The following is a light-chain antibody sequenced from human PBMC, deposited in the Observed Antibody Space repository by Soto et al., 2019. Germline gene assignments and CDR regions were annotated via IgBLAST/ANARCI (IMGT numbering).Light chain of an antibody. CDR1: QSLLHTDGKTY. J-gene: IGKJ4*01. V-gene: IGKV2D-29*01. CDR3: MQTIQPLLT. CDR2: EVF. Sequence: DVVMTQTPLSLSVTPGQPASISCKSSQSLLHTDGKTYFYWYLQKPGHPPQLLIYEVFNRFSGVPDRFSGSGSWTDFTLKISRVEAEDVGTYYCMQTIQPLLTFGGGTKVEI.